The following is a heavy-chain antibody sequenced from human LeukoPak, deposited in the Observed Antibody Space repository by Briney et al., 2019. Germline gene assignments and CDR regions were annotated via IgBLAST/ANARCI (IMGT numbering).Heavy chain of an antibody. D-gene: IGHD6-19*01. Sequence: GGSLRLSCTTSGLPSGYCAMNLGRQAPGKGLEWVGFIKTQVYGGTTEYGASVKGRFTISRDDSRAIAYLQMNSLKTEDTAVYFCTRDHRGGWNPGYYFDYCGQGALVTVSS. CDR2: IKTQVYGGTT. V-gene: IGHV3-49*04. J-gene: IGHJ4*02. CDR3: TRDHRGGWNPGYYFDY. CDR1: GLPSGYCA.